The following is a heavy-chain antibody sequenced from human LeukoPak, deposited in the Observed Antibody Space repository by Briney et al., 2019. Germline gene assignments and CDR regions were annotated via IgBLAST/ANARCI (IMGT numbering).Heavy chain of an antibody. D-gene: IGHD6-6*01. J-gene: IGHJ4*02. CDR2: ISYDGSNK. Sequence: PGRSLRRSCAASGFTFSSYGMHWVRQAPGKGLEWVAVISYDGSNKYYADSVKGRFTISRDNSKNTLYLQMNSLRAEDTAVYYCAKVGSSYIAAPYYFDYWGQGTLVTVSS. V-gene: IGHV3-30*18. CDR1: GFTFSSYG. CDR3: AKVGSSYIAAPYYFDY.